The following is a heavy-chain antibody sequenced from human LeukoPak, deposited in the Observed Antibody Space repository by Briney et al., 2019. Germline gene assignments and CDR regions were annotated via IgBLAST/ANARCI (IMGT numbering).Heavy chain of an antibody. CDR1: GYTFTSYY. D-gene: IGHD3-9*01. CDR2: INPSGGST. V-gene: IGHV1-46*01. J-gene: IGHJ5*02. CDR3: ARDLSDYDILTGYRIHWFDP. Sequence: ASVKVSCKASGYTFTSYYMHWVRQAPGQGLEWMGIINPSGGSTSYAQKFQGRVTMTRDTSTSTVYMELSSLRSEDTAVYYCARDLSDYDILTGYRIHWFDPWGQGTLVTVSS.